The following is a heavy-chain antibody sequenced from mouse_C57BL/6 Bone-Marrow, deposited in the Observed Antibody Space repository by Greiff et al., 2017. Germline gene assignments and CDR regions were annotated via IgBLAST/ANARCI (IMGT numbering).Heavy chain of an antibody. J-gene: IGHJ4*01. Sequence: EVQLQQSGAELVKPGASVKLSCTASGFNIKDYYMHWVKQRTEQGLEWIGRIDPEDGETKYAPTFQGKATITADTSSNTAYLQLSSLTSEDTAVYYCAGRWLLAMDYWGQGPSVTVAS. CDR2: IDPEDGET. CDR1: GFNIKDYY. V-gene: IGHV14-2*01. CDR3: AGRWLLAMDY. D-gene: IGHD2-3*01.